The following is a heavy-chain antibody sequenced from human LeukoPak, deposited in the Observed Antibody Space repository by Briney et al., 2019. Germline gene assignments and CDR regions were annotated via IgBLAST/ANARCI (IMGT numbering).Heavy chain of an antibody. V-gene: IGHV3-21*01. Sequence: GGSLRLSCAASGFTFSSYSMNWVRQAPGKRLEWVSSISSSSSYIYYADSVKGRFTISRDNAKNSLYLQMNSLRAEDTAVYYCARDYIVGATTFYYFDYWGQGTLVTVSS. CDR3: ARDYIVGATTFYYFDY. CDR1: GFTFSSYS. J-gene: IGHJ4*02. CDR2: ISSSSSYI. D-gene: IGHD1-26*01.